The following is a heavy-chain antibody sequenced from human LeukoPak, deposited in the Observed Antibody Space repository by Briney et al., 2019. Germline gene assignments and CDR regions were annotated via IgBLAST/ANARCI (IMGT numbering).Heavy chain of an antibody. CDR1: GFTFSSNY. CDR3: TRSLGDFWSGYTFDY. D-gene: IGHD3-3*01. V-gene: IGHV3-15*01. CDR2: IKSKTDGGTT. Sequence: GGSLRLSCTASGFTFSSNYMSWVRQAPGKGLEWVGRIKSKTDGGTTDYAAPVKGRFTISRDDSKNTLYLQMNSLKTEDTAVYYCTRSLGDFWSGYTFDYWGQGTLVIVSS. J-gene: IGHJ4*02.